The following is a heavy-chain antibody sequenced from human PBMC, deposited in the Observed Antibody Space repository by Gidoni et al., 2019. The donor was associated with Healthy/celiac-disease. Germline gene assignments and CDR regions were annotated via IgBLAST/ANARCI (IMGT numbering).Heavy chain of an antibody. V-gene: IGHV4-34*01. D-gene: IGHD1-26*01. CDR3: ARVGAYYYGMDV. Sequence: GKGLEWIGEINHSGSTNYNPSLKSRVTISVDTSKNQFSLKLSSVTAADTAVYYCARVGAYYYGMDVWGQGTTVTVSS. J-gene: IGHJ6*02. CDR2: INHSGST.